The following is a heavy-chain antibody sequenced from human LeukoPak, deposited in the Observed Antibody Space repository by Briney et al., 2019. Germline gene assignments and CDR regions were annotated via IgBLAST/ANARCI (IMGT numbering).Heavy chain of an antibody. CDR3: ARDPRGLVGAQ. Sequence: GGSLRLSCAASGFTFSSYGMHWVRQAPGKGLEWVAVIWYDGSNKYYADSVKGRFTISRDNSKNTLYLQMNSLRAEDTAVYYCARDPRGLVGAQWGQGTLVTVSS. CDR1: GFTFSSYG. J-gene: IGHJ4*02. V-gene: IGHV3-33*01. CDR2: IWYDGSNK. D-gene: IGHD1-26*01.